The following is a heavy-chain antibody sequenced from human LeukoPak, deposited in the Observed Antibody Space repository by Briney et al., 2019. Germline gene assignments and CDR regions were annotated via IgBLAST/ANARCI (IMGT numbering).Heavy chain of an antibody. CDR3: ARLRDDAFDI. V-gene: IGHV3-74*01. CDR1: GFTFSSYS. J-gene: IGHJ3*02. CDR2: IKGDGSVT. D-gene: IGHD4-17*01. Sequence: GGSLRLSCAASGFTFSSYSMHWVRQAPGKGLVWVSYIKGDGSVTSYADSVKGRFTISRENAKNSLYLQMNSLRAGDTAVYYCARLRDDAFDIWGQGTMVTVSS.